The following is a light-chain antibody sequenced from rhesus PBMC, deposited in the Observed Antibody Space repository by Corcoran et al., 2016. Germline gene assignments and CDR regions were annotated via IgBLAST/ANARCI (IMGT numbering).Light chain of an antibody. CDR1: QDISSC. J-gene: IGKJ3*01. CDR2: RAS. Sequence: IKMTQSPSSLSASLGDRVTVTCRASQDISSCLAGYQQKPGKAPELLIYRASNLETGVPSRFSGSGSGTDFTLTIRRLRPEDIATYYCQQHDYSPFTFGPGTKLDLK. V-gene: IGKV1-69*01. CDR3: QQHDYSPFT.